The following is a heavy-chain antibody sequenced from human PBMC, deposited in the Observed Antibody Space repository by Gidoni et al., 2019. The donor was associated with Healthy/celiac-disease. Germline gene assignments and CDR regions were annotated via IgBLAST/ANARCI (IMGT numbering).Heavy chain of an antibody. Sequence: QVQLQQWGAGLLKPSEALSLTCAVYGGSFSGYYWSWIRQPPGKGLEWIGEINHSGSTNYNPSLKSRVTISVDTSKNQFSLKLSSVTAADTAVYYCAREYCSGGSCYSYDFGWYFDLWGRGTLVTVSS. CDR3: AREYCSGGSCYSYDFGWYFDL. V-gene: IGHV4-34*01. CDR1: GGSFSGYY. D-gene: IGHD2-15*01. CDR2: INHSGST. J-gene: IGHJ2*01.